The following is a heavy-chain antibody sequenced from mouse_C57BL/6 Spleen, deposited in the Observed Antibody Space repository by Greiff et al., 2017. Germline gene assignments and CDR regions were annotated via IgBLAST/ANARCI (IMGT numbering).Heavy chain of an antibody. V-gene: IGHV5-16*01. CDR3: ARDLYYYGSSYDARDY. CDR1: GFTFSDYY. J-gene: IGHJ4*01. CDR2: INYDGSST. Sequence: DVMLVESEGGLVQPGSSMKLSCTASGFTFSDYYMAWVRQVPEKGLEWVANINYDGSSTYYLDSLKSRFIISRDNAKNILYLQMSSLKSEDTATDYCARDLYYYGSSYDARDYWGQGTSVTVSS. D-gene: IGHD1-1*01.